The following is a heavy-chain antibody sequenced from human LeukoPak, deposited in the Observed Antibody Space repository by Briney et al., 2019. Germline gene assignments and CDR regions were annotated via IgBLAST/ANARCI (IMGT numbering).Heavy chain of an antibody. V-gene: IGHV4-39*07. CDR1: GGSISSSSYY. Sequence: KPSETLSLTCTVSGGSISSSSYYWGWIRQPPGKGLEWIGSIYYSGSTYCNPSLKSRVTISVDTSKNQFSLKLSSVTAADTAMYYCARNLGGAEDYFDYWGQGTLVTVSS. J-gene: IGHJ4*02. CDR3: ARNLGGAEDYFDY. CDR2: IYYSGST. D-gene: IGHD6-19*01.